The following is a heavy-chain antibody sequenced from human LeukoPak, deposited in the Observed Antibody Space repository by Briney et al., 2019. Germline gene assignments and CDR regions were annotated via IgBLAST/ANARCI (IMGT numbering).Heavy chain of an antibody. J-gene: IGHJ5*02. V-gene: IGHV3-30*03. CDR1: GFTFSSYG. D-gene: IGHD6-19*01. Sequence: QPGGSLRLSCAASGFTFSSYGMHWVRQAPGKGLEWVAVISYDGSNKYYADSVKGRFTISRDNSKNTLYLQMNSLRAEDTAVYYCARDSGSGGPWGQGTPVTVSS. CDR3: ARDSGSGGP. CDR2: ISYDGSNK.